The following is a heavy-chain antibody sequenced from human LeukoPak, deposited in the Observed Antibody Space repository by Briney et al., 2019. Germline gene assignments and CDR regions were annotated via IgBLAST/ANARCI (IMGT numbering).Heavy chain of an antibody. CDR2: INGGGSNT. CDR3: ARDRDTAYFDY. D-gene: IGHD5-18*01. Sequence: PGGSLRLSCAASGFTFSSYAMSWVRQAPGKGLEWVAAINGGGSNTYYADSVKGRFTISRDNSKNMVYLQMNSLRAEDTAVYYCARDRDTAYFDYWGQGTLVTVSS. CDR1: GFTFSSYA. V-gene: IGHV3-23*01. J-gene: IGHJ4*02.